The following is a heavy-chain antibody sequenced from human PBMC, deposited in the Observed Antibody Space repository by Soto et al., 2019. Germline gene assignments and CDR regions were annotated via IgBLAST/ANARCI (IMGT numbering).Heavy chain of an antibody. CDR2: IYYSGST. Sequence: PSETLSLTCTVSGGSISSYYWSWIRQPPGKGPEWIGYIYYSGSTNYNPSLKSRVTISVDTSKNQFSLKLSSVTAADTAVYYCARSPYYSNFDYWGQGTLVTVSS. CDR1: GGSISSYY. CDR3: ARSPYYSNFDY. V-gene: IGHV4-59*01. D-gene: IGHD4-4*01. J-gene: IGHJ4*02.